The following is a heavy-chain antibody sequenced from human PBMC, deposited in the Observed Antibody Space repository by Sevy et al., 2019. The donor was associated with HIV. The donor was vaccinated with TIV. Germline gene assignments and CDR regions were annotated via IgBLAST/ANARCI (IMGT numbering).Heavy chain of an antibody. CDR2: MNPNSGNT. J-gene: IGHJ6*02. Sequence: TSVKVSCKASGYTFTSYDINWVRQATGQGLEWMGWMNPNSGNTGYAQKFQGRVTMTRNTSISTAYMGLSSLRSEDTAVYYCARVLSGSYYYYGMDVWGQGTTVTVSS. CDR3: ARVLSGSYYYYGMDV. CDR1: GYTFTSYD. V-gene: IGHV1-8*01. D-gene: IGHD1-26*01.